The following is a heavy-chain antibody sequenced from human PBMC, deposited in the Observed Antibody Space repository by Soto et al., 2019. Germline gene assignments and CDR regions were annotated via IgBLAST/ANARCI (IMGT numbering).Heavy chain of an antibody. D-gene: IGHD2-2*01. J-gene: IGHJ5*01. CDR2: ISAYNGNT. V-gene: IGHV1-18*01. CDR1: GYTFTSYG. CDR3: ARHDPPVAMSSRYRHS. Sequence: GASVKVSCKASGYTFTSYGISWVRQAPGQGLEWMGWISAYNGNTNYAQKLQGRVTMTTDTSTSTAYMELRSLRSDDTAVYYCARHDPPVAMSSRYRHSCCQGTLVIVSS.